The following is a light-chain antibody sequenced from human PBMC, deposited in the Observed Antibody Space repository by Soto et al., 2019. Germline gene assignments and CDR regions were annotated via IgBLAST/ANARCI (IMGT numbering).Light chain of an antibody. J-gene: IGKJ4*01. CDR1: QTISNH. Sequence: DIQMTQYPSSLSTSVGDRVTITCQASQTISNHLNWYQQQPGKAPKLLIYATSSLQSSVPSRFSGSGSATDFTLTISSLQPEDFATYYCQQCYSSPRTLGGGTKVDSK. V-gene: IGKV1-39*01. CDR3: QQCYSSPRT. CDR2: ATS.